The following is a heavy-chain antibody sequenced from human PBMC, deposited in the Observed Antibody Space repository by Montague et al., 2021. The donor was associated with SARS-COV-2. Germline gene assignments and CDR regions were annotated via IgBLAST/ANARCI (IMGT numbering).Heavy chain of an antibody. Sequence: SETLSLTCTVSGGSISGSNWSWIRQPPGKGLEWIGNIHYTGGASYNPSLKSRVTISVETTRNHFSLNLNSVTAADTAVYYCAKYGKSDVVASAWGYYDYWGQGMLVTVSS. CDR2: IHYTGGA. CDR3: AKYGKSDVVASAWGYYDY. CDR1: GGSISGSN. D-gene: IGHD2-21*01. J-gene: IGHJ4*02. V-gene: IGHV4-59*01.